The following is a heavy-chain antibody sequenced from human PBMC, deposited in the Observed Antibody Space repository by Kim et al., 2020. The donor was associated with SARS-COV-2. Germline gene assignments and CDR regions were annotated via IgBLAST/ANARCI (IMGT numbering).Heavy chain of an antibody. CDR3: ARVYDYYDSSGHTSDAFDI. CDR1: GYTFTSYY. V-gene: IGHV1-46*01. J-gene: IGHJ3*02. Sequence: ASVKVSCKASGYTFTSYYMHWVRQAPGQGLEWMGIINPSGGSTSYAQKFQGRVTMTRDTSTSTVYMELSSLRSGDTAVYYCARVYDYYDSSGHTSDAFDIWGQGTMVTVSS. D-gene: IGHD3-22*01. CDR2: INPSGGST.